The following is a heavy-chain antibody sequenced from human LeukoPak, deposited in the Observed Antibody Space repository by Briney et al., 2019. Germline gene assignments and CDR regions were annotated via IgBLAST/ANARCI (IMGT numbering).Heavy chain of an antibody. V-gene: IGHV1-2*02. CDR3: ARPRTWGPQRADAFDI. CDR1: GYTFTGYY. D-gene: IGHD7-27*01. Sequence: ASVKVSCKASGYTFTGYYMHWVRQAPGQGLEWMGWINPNRGGTNSAQKFQGRVTMTRDTSISTAYMELSRLRSDDTAVYYCARPRTWGPQRADAFDIWGQGTMITVSS. CDR2: INPNRGGT. J-gene: IGHJ3*02.